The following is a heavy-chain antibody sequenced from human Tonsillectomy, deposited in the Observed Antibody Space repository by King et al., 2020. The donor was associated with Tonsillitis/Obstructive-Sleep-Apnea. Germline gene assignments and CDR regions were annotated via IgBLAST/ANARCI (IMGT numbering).Heavy chain of an antibody. CDR3: ASMYYDYVWGSYSGMDV. V-gene: IGHV3-48*03. D-gene: IGHD3-16*01. CDR2: ISSSGSTI. J-gene: IGHJ6*02. CDR1: GFTFSSYE. Sequence: VQLVESGGGLVQPGGSLRLSCAASGFTFSSYEMNWVRQAPGKGLEWVSYISSSGSTIYYADSVKGRFTISRDNAKNSLYLQMNSLRAEDTAVYYCASMYYDYVWGSYSGMDVWGQGTTVTVSS.